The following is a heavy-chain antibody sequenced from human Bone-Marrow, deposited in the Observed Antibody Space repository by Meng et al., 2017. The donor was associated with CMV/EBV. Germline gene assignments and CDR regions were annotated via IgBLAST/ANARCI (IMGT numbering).Heavy chain of an antibody. V-gene: IGHV3-74*01. Sequence: GESLKISCVASGFTFSSYWMHWVRQAPGKGLVWVSRINSDGSSTSYADSVKGRFTISRDNAKNTLYLQMNSLRAEDTAVYYCARDLCPGLLSTSCDAFDIWGQGTTVTVSS. J-gene: IGHJ3*02. CDR2: INSDGSST. CDR3: ARDLCPGLLSTSCDAFDI. CDR1: GFTFSSYW. D-gene: IGHD2-2*01.